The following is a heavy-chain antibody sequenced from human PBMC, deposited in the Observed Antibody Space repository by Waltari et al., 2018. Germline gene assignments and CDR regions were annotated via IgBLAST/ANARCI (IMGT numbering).Heavy chain of an antibody. CDR2: IYSSGST. V-gene: IGHV4-39*01. CDR3: ARQAARGIDAFDF. D-gene: IGHD6-6*01. J-gene: IGHJ3*01. Sequence: QLQLQESGPGLVKPSETLSLTCTVSGGSIRSSSYYWGRIRQHPGKGLAWIGSIYSSGSTYYNPSLKSRVTISVDTSKNQFSLKLSSVTAADTAVYYCARQAARGIDAFDFWGQGTMVTVSS. CDR1: GGSIRSSSYY.